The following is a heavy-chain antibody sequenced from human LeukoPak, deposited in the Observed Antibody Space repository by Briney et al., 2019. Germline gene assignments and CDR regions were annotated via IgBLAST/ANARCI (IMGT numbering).Heavy chain of an antibody. CDR2: IYYSGST. J-gene: IGHJ4*02. Sequence: PSETLSLTCTVSGGSISGSSYYWGWIRQPPGKGLEWIGSIYYSGSTYYNPSLKSRVTISVDTSKNQFSLKLSSVTAADTAVYYCAREDRVQQLVPFDYWGQGTLVTVSS. CDR3: AREDRVQQLVPFDY. D-gene: IGHD6-13*01. V-gene: IGHV4-39*07. CDR1: GGSISGSSYY.